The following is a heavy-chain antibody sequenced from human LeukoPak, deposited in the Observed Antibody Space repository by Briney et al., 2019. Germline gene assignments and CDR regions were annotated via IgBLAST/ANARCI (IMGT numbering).Heavy chain of an antibody. CDR3: ARDPRIAAAGTYFDY. CDR2: ISSSSSYI. Sequence: GGSLRLSCAASGFTFSSYSMNWVRQAPGKGLEWVSSISSSSSYIYYADSVKGRFTISRDNAKNSLYLQMSSLRAEDTAVYYCARDPRIAAAGTYFDYWGQGTLVTVSS. D-gene: IGHD6-13*01. CDR1: GFTFSSYS. J-gene: IGHJ4*02. V-gene: IGHV3-21*01.